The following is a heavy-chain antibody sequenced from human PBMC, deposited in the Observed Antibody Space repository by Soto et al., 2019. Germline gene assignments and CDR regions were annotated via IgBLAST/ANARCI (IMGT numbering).Heavy chain of an antibody. CDR1: GFTFSSYG. Sequence: GGSLRLSCAASGFTFSSYGMHWVRQAPGKGLEWVSVIWYDGSNKYYAYSVKGRFTISRDNSKNTLYLQMNSLRAEDMAVYYCARDRGFMVRGVLNYYYYGMAVWGQGTTVTVSS. CDR2: IWYDGSNK. CDR3: ARDRGFMVRGVLNYYYYGMAV. J-gene: IGHJ6*02. V-gene: IGHV3-33*01. D-gene: IGHD3-10*01.